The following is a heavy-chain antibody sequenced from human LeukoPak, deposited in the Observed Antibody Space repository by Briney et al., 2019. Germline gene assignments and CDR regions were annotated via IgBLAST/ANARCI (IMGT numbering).Heavy chain of an antibody. CDR3: ARDRYGGYEFDY. CDR1: GFTFSSYS. J-gene: IGHJ4*02. D-gene: IGHD5-12*01. CDR2: IGGSSSTT. Sequence: PGGSLRLSCAASGFTFSSYSMNWVRQAPGKGLEWVSYIGGSSSTTYYADSVKGRFTISRDNAENSLYLHMNSLRAEDTAVYYCARDRYGGYEFDYWGQGTLVTVSS. V-gene: IGHV3-48*04.